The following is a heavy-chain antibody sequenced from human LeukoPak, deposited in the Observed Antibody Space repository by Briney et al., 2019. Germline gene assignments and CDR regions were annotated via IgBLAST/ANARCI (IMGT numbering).Heavy chain of an antibody. D-gene: IGHD2-15*01. CDR2: IYHSGST. CDR1: GGSISSGGYS. CDR3: ARRVVVDYSGQAAFDY. J-gene: IGHJ4*02. V-gene: IGHV4-30-2*01. Sequence: SQTLSLTCAVSGGSISSGGYSWSWIRQPPGKGLEWIGYIYHSGSTYYNPSLKSRVTISVDRSKNQFSLKLSSVTAADTAVYYCARRVVVDYSGQAAFDYWGQGTLVTVSS.